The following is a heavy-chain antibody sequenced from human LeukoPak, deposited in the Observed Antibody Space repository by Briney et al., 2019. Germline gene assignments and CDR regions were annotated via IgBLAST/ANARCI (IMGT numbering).Heavy chain of an antibody. Sequence: GSLRLSCAASGFTFSSYSMNWVRQAPGKGLEWIGYIDYSGSTKYNPSLKSRVTISVDTSKNQFSLKLSSVTAADTAVYYCARRGTTVTPGLLWFDPWGQGTLVTVSS. CDR3: ARRGTTVTPGLLWFDP. D-gene: IGHD4-17*01. CDR2: IDYSGST. J-gene: IGHJ5*02. V-gene: IGHV4-59*01. CDR1: GFTFSSYS.